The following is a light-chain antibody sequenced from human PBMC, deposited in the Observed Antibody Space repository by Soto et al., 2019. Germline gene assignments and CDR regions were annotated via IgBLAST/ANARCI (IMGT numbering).Light chain of an antibody. CDR3: QQRSSWPRVT. V-gene: IGKV3-11*01. Sequence: IVLTQSPATLSLSPGERATLSCRASQSVRNYLAWYQQKPGQAPRLLIYDASNSATGIPARFSGSGSGTDFTLTINSLEPEDFGIYYCQQRSSWPRVTFGGGTAVDIK. J-gene: IGKJ4*01. CDR1: QSVRNY. CDR2: DAS.